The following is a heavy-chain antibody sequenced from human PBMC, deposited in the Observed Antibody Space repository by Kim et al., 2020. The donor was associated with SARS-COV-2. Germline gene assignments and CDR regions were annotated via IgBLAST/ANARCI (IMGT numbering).Heavy chain of an antibody. CDR3: ARDVGVVAGNWFDP. J-gene: IGHJ5*02. Sequence: AQKFQGRVTITADESTSTAYMELSSLRSEDTAVYYCARDVGVVAGNWFDPWGQGTLVTVSS. D-gene: IGHD2-15*01. V-gene: IGHV1-69*01.